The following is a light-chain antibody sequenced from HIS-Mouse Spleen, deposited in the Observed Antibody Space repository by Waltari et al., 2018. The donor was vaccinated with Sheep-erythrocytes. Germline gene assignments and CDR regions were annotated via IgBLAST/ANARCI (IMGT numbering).Light chain of an antibody. CDR1: QSVSSSY. J-gene: IGKJ3*01. CDR3: QQYGSSPFT. CDR2: GAS. V-gene: IGKV3-20*01. Sequence: EIVLTQSPGTLSLSPGERATLSCSASQSVSSSYLAGYKQKPGQAPRLLIYGASSRATGIPDRFSGSGSGTDFTLTISRLEPEDFAVYYCQQYGSSPFTFGPGTKVDIK.